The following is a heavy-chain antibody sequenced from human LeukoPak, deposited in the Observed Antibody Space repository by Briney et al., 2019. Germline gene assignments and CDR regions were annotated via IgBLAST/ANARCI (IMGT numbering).Heavy chain of an antibody. Sequence: ASVKVSCKASGYTFTSYYMHWVRQAPGQGLEWMGIINPSGGSTNYAQKFQGRVTITADKSTSTAYMELSSLRSEDTAVYYCAREDCSGGSCYSPGRHFDYWGQGTLVTVSS. CDR1: GYTFTSYY. CDR3: AREDCSGGSCYSPGRHFDY. CDR2: INPSGGST. D-gene: IGHD2-15*01. V-gene: IGHV1-46*01. J-gene: IGHJ4*02.